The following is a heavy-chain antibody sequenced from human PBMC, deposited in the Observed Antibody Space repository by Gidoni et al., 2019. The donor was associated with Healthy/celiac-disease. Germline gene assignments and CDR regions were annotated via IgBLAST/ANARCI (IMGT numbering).Heavy chain of an antibody. V-gene: IGHV3-66*04. CDR1: GFPVSSNY. J-gene: IGHJ3*02. CDR3: ARHHYDSSRPDAFDI. D-gene: IGHD3-22*01. CDR2: IYSGGST. Sequence: EVQLVESGGGLVQPGGSLRLSCAASGFPVSSNYMSWVRQAPGKGLEWVSVIYSGGSTYYADSVKGRFTISRDNSKNTLYLQMNSLRAEDTAVYYCARHHYDSSRPDAFDIWGQGTMVTVSS.